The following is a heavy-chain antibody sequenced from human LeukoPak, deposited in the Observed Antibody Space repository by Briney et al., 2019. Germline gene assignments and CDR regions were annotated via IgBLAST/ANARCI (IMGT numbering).Heavy chain of an antibody. CDR3: ARGAVVPYCSSTSCRAYYFDY. V-gene: IGHV3-21*01. CDR2: ISSSSSYI. CDR1: GFTFSSYS. D-gene: IGHD2-2*01. Sequence: GGSLRLPCAASGFTFSSYSMNWVRQAPGKGLEWVSSISSSSSYIYYADSVKGRFTISRDNAKNSLYLQMNSLRAEDTAVYYCARGAVVPYCSSTSCRAYYFDYWGQGTLVTVSS. J-gene: IGHJ4*02.